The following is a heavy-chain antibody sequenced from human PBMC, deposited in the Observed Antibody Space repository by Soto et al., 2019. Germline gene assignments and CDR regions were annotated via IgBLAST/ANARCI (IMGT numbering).Heavy chain of an antibody. Sequence: SETLSLTCTVSGGSIISHYWSWIRQPPGKGLEWIGYIYYSGSTNYNPSLKSRVTISVDTSKNQFSLKLSSVTAADTAVYYCARRYGSAFDFWGQGTMVTVSS. CDR1: GGSIISHY. CDR3: ARRYGSAFDF. V-gene: IGHV4-59*11. J-gene: IGHJ3*01. D-gene: IGHD3-10*01. CDR2: IYYSGST.